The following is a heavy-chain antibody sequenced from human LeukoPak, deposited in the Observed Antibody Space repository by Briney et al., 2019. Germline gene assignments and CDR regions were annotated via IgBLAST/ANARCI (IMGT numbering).Heavy chain of an antibody. D-gene: IGHD4-17*01. J-gene: IGHJ4*02. V-gene: IGHV3-15*01. CDR1: GFTFDDYA. CDR2: IKSKTAGGTT. CDR3: TTDSGDYGDYVRK. Sequence: GGSLRLSCAASGFTFDDYAMHWVRQAPGKGLEWVGRIKSKTAGGTTDYPAPVKGRFTISRDDSEKTLYLQMNSLKTEDTAVYYCTTDSGDYGDYVRKWGQGTLVTVS.